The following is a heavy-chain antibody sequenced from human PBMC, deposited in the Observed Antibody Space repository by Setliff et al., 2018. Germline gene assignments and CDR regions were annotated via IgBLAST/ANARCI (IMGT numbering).Heavy chain of an antibody. CDR1: GFTVSSNC. Sequence: PGGSLRLSCAASGFTVSSNCMSWVRQAPGKGLEWVSVIYSGGSTYYADSVKGRFTISRDNSKNSLYLQMNSLRAEDTAVYYCARRYSSGWAYYYYYYMDVWGKGTTVTVSS. CDR2: IYSGGST. CDR3: ARRYSSGWAYYYYYYMDV. D-gene: IGHD6-19*01. V-gene: IGHV3-53*01. J-gene: IGHJ6*03.